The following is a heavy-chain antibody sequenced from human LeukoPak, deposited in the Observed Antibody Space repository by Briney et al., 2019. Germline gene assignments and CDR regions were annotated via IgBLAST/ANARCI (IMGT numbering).Heavy chain of an antibody. D-gene: IGHD3-22*01. CDR3: AKEPMIVVGLNYMDV. Sequence: PGGSLRLSCAASGFTFSSNAMSWVRQAPGKGLEWVSSISGSGGSTYYADSVKGRFTISRDNSKNTLYLQMNSLRAEDTAVYYCAKEPMIVVGLNYMDVWGKGTTVTISS. CDR1: GFTFSSNA. CDR2: ISGSGGST. J-gene: IGHJ6*03. V-gene: IGHV3-23*01.